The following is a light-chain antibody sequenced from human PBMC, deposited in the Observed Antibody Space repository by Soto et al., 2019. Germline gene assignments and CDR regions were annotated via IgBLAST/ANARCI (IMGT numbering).Light chain of an antibody. V-gene: IGKV3D-15*01. J-gene: IGKJ4*01. CDR1: QSVGNN. CDR2: GAS. Sequence: EIVMTQSPATLSVSPGERTTLSCRASQSVGNNLAWYQQKPGQAPRLLIYGASSRATGIPDRFSGSGSGTDFTLTINSLQPEDFATYYCQQADSFPLTFGGGTKVDIK. CDR3: QQADSFPLT.